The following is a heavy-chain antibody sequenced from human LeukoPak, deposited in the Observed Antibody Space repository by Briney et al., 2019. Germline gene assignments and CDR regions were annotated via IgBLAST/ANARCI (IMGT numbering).Heavy chain of an antibody. CDR2: ISAYNGNT. D-gene: IGHD4-11*01. J-gene: IGHJ4*02. CDR1: GYTFTSYG. CDR3: ARTPYYSRPYYFDY. V-gene: IGHV1-18*01. Sequence: ASVKVSCKASGYTFTSYGISWVRQAPGQGLEWMGWISAYNGNTNYAQKLQGRVTMTTDTSTSTAYMELSSLRSEDTAVYYCARTPYYSRPYYFDYWGQGTLVTVSS.